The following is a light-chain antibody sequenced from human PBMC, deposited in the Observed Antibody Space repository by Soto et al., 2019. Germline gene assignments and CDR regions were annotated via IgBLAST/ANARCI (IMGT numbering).Light chain of an antibody. CDR2: EVS. Sequence: QSVLTQPPSASGSPGQSVTISCTGTSSDVGGYNYVSWYQQHPGKAPKLMIYEVSKRPSGVPDRFSGSKSGNTASLTVSGLQAEDEADYYCSSYAGSNSVVFGGWTKLTVL. V-gene: IGLV2-8*01. CDR3: SSYAGSNSVV. J-gene: IGLJ2*01. CDR1: SSDVGGYNY.